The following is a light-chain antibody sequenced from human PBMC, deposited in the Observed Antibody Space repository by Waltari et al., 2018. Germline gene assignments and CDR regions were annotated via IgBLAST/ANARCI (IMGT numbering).Light chain of an antibody. CDR2: RSD. J-gene: IGLJ3*02. Sequence: QAVLTHPPPAPGTTGPSVPIPCSVVAPNIGRNLVNCYQQLPGKAPKLLIYRSDLRPSGVPDRFSGSKSGTSASLAISGLQSEDEADYFCASWDDSLNGHWVFGGGTKVTVL. CDR1: APNIGRNL. V-gene: IGLV1-44*01. CDR3: ASWDDSLNGHWV.